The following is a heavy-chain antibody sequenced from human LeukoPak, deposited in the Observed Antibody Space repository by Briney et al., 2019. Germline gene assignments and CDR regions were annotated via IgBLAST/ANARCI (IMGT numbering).Heavy chain of an antibody. J-gene: IGHJ4*02. CDR3: ARVTVGATADYFDY. V-gene: IGHV3-48*01. CDR1: GFTFSTYS. D-gene: IGHD1-26*01. CDR2: ISSGSSTI. Sequence: GGSLRLSCAASGFTFSTYSMNWVRQAPGKGLEWLSYISSGSSTIYYADSVKGRFTISRDNARNSLYLQMNGLRAEDTAVYYCARVTVGATADYFDYWGPGTLVTVSS.